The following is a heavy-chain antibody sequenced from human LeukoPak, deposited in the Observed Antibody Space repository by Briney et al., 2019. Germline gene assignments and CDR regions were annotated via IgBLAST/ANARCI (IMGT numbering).Heavy chain of an antibody. CDR2: ISYDSAIK. D-gene: IGHD2-15*01. J-gene: IGHJ4*02. CDR3: VRDNPRCCGVVPVNIDDF. CDR1: GFTFSRDS. Sequence: GGSLRLSCAASGFTFSRDSMNWVRQAPGKGREWISYISYDSAIKYYADSVRGRFTISRDNAKNSLSLQMHSLRAEDTAVYYCVRDNPRCCGVVPVNIDDFWGQGALVTVSS. V-gene: IGHV3-48*01.